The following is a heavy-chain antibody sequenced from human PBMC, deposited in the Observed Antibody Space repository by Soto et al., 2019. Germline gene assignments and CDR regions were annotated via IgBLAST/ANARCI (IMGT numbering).Heavy chain of an antibody. CDR3: ARIGDGNQRHFGY. D-gene: IGHD6-25*01. CDR2: IIPVFNSA. CDR1: GYTFSSYT. V-gene: IGHV1-69*01. Sequence: QVRLVQSGAEVKKPGSSVKVSCKASGYTFSSYTINWVRQAPGQGLELMGGIIPVFNSATYAQKFQGRVTITADESTSTAYLELRSLRSEDTAVYYCARIGDGNQRHFGYWGQGTLVTVSS. J-gene: IGHJ4*02.